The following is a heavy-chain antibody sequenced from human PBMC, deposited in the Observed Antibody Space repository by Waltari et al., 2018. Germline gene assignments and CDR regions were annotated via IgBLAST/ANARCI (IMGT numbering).Heavy chain of an antibody. CDR3: ARTLIRSTYFDY. CDR1: GYTFTSYG. J-gene: IGHJ4*02. V-gene: IGHV1-18*01. CDR2: SSAYNCNT. Sequence: QVQLVQSGAEVKKPGASVKVSCKASGYTFTSYGISWVRQAPGQGLEWMGWSSAYNCNTNYAQKLPGSVTMATDTSTRTAYMELTSLRSDDTAVYDCARTLIRSTYFDYWGQGTLVTVSS.